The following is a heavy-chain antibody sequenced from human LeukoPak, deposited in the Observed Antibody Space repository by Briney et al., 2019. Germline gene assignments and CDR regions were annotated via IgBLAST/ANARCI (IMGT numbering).Heavy chain of an antibody. Sequence: SETLSLTCTVSGGSISSSSYYWGWVPQPPGRGLGWIVSSYYSGSTYYNPSLKSRVTISVDTSKNQFSLKLSSVTAADTAVYYCARHPNYYGSAAGELESFQHWGQGTLVTVSS. V-gene: IGHV4-39*01. CDR1: GGSISSSSYY. D-gene: IGHD3-10*01. CDR3: ARHPNYYGSAAGELESFQH. CDR2: SYYSGST. J-gene: IGHJ1*01.